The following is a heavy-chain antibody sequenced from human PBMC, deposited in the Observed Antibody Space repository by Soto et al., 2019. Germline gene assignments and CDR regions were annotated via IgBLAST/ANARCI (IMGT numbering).Heavy chain of an antibody. CDR2: IYSGGNT. CDR3: TRRPGS. V-gene: IGHV3-66*01. D-gene: IGHD7-27*01. J-gene: IGHJ5*02. Sequence: EVQLVESGGGLVQPGESLRLSCAASGFTVSNNYMSWVRQAPGKGLEWVSFIYSGGNTYYADSVKGRFTISRDKSKNTLYLQMNNLIFEHTAVYYCTRRPGSWGQGTLVTVSS. CDR1: GFTVSNNY.